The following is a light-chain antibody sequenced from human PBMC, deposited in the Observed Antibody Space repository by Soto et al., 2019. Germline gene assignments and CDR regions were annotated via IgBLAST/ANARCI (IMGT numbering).Light chain of an antibody. CDR1: QGISKY. CDR2: AAS. V-gene: IGKV1-27*01. CDR3: QKYNSAALT. Sequence: DIQMTQSPSSLSASLGDRVTITCRASQGISKYLAWYQQKPGKVPKLLIYAASTLQSGVPSRFSGTGSGTDFTLTISSLQPEDVATYYCQKYNSAALTFGGGTKVEIK. J-gene: IGKJ4*01.